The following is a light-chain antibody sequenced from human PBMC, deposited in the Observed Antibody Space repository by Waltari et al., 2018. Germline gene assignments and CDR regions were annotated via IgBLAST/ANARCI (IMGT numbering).Light chain of an antibody. CDR1: SSNTGSNY. J-gene: IGLJ2*01. Sequence: QSVLTQPPSASGTPGQMVTISCSGSSSNTGSNYVYLYQQLQGTAPKLLIYRNKHLPSGFPDRCSGSKSGTSASLAISGLRSEDEAYYYCAAWDDSLSCHGVFGGGTKRTVL. V-gene: IGLV1-47*01. CDR3: AAWDDSLSCHGV. CDR2: RNK.